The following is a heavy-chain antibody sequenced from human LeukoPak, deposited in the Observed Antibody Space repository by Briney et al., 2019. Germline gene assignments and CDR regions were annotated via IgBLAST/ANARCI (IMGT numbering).Heavy chain of an antibody. CDR2: ISYDGSNK. J-gene: IGHJ4*02. CDR3: VPLDTAMAY. V-gene: IGHV3-30*03. D-gene: IGHD5-18*01. CDR1: GFTFSSYG. Sequence: GGSLRFSCAASGFTFSSYGMHWVRQAPGKGLEWVAVISYDGSNKYYADSVKGRFTISRDNSKNTLYLQMNSLRAEDTAVYYCVPLDTAMAYWGQGTLVTVSS.